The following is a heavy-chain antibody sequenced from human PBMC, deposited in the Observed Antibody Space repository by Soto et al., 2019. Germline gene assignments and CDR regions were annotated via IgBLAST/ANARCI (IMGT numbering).Heavy chain of an antibody. CDR3: VGYCTNGVCSDDY. CDR2: ISGSGGST. D-gene: IGHD2-8*01. J-gene: IGHJ4*02. Sequence: LRLSCAASGFTFSSYAMSWVRQAPGKGLEWVSAISGSGGSTYYADSVKGRFTISRDNSKNTLYLQMNSLRAEDTAVYYCVGYCTNGVCSDDYWGQGTLVTFSS. V-gene: IGHV3-23*01. CDR1: GFTFSSYA.